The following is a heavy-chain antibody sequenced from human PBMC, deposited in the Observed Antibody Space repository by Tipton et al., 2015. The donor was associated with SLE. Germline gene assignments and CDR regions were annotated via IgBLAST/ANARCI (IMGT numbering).Heavy chain of an antibody. CDR3: AKVGGSSGWFPDAFDI. J-gene: IGHJ3*02. CDR1: GFTFDDYT. CDR2: ISWDGGST. D-gene: IGHD6-19*01. V-gene: IGHV3-43*01. Sequence: GSLRLSCAASGFTFDDYTMHWVRQAPGKGLEWVSLISWDGGSTYYADSVKGRFTISRDNSKNSLYLQMNSLRTEDTALYYCAKVGGSSGWFPDAFDIWGQGTMVTVSS.